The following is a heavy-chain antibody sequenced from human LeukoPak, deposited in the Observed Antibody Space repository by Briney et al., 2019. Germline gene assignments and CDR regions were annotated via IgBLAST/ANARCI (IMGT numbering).Heavy chain of an antibody. CDR2: ISAYNGNT. J-gene: IGHJ1*01. CDR3: ARDEGNSDTSGYYSAEYFHH. Sequence: GASVKVSCKASGYTFTTHGISWVRQAPGQGLEWMGWISAYNGNTNFAEKFQGRGTMTIDTSTNTAYMELRSLRSDDTAVYYCARDEGNSDTSGYYSAEYFHHWGQGALVTVSS. V-gene: IGHV1-18*01. CDR1: GYTFTTHG. D-gene: IGHD3-22*01.